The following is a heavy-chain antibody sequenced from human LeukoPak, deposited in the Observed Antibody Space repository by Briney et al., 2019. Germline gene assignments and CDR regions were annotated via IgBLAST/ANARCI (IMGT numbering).Heavy chain of an antibody. D-gene: IGHD4-11*01. Sequence: PGGSLRLSCAASGFTFSGSAMHWVRQASGKGLEWVGRIRSKANSYATAYAASVKGRFTISRDDSKNTAYLQMNSLKTEDTAVYYCTTPYSNYGGGVRGTDYWGQGTLVTVFS. CDR2: IRSKANSYAT. V-gene: IGHV3-73*01. CDR3: TTPYSNYGGGVRGTDY. CDR1: GFTFSGSA. J-gene: IGHJ4*02.